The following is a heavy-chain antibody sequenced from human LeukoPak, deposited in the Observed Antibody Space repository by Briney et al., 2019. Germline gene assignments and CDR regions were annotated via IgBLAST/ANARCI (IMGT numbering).Heavy chain of an antibody. V-gene: IGHV3-74*01. CDR2: FNGDGTST. J-gene: IGHJ4*02. D-gene: IGHD2-8*02. Sequence: PGGSLRLSCAASGFTFSSYWMHWVRQAPGKGLVWVSRFNGDGTSTSYADSVKGRFTISRDNAKNTLYLQMNSLRAEDTAVYYCAREYYTGGFDYWGQGTLVTVSS. CDR1: GFTFSSYW. CDR3: AREYYTGGFDY.